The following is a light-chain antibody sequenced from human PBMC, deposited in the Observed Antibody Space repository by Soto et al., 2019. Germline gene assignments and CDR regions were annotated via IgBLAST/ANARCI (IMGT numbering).Light chain of an antibody. CDR3: HQYGGSPRT. CDR2: GAS. CDR1: QTISSF. Sequence: EIVLTQSPGTLSLSPGEGATLSCRASQTISSFLAWYQQKRGQAPRLLIHGASNRATGIPDRFSGSGSGTDFTLTITRLEPEDFAVYYCHQYGGSPRTFGQGTKVEVK. V-gene: IGKV3-20*01. J-gene: IGKJ1*01.